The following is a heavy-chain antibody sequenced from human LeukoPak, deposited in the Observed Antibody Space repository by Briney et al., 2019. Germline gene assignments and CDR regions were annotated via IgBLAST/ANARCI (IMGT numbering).Heavy chain of an antibody. Sequence: ASVKVSCKASGYTFTSYYMHWVRQAPGQGLEWMGIINPSGGSTSYAQKFQGRVTMTRDMSTSTVYMELSSLRSEDTAVYYCARPSQYLYRTMNAFDIWGQGTMVTVSS. CDR3: ARPSQYLYRTMNAFDI. CDR2: INPSGGST. V-gene: IGHV1-46*01. D-gene: IGHD2-8*01. J-gene: IGHJ3*02. CDR1: GYTFTSYY.